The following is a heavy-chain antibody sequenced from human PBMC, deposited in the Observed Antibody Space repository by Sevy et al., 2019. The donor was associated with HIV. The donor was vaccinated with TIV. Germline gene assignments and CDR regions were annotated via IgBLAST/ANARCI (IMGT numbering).Heavy chain of an antibody. CDR1: GGTFSSYA. CDR3: ARGGIVGPTHTESFDY. D-gene: IGHD1-26*01. CDR2: IIPIFGTA. V-gene: IGHV1-69*13. Sequence: ASVKVSCKASGGTFSSYAISWVRQAPGQGLEWMGGIIPIFGTANYAQKFQGRVTITADESTSTAYMELSSLRSEETAVYYCARGGIVGPTHTESFDYWGQGTLVTVSS. J-gene: IGHJ4*02.